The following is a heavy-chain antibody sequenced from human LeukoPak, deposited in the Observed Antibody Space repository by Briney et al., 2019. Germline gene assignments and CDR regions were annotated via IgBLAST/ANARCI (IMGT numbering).Heavy chain of an antibody. CDR1: GFNLNNYA. CDR2: VTGPGDTT. CDR3: AKGAAIDH. V-gene: IGHV3-23*01. D-gene: IGHD2-21*01. J-gene: IGHJ4*02. Sequence: GGSLRLSRAASGFNLNNYAMNWVRQAPGKGLERVAAVTGPGDTTYYADSVKGRFIISRDSFKDTLYLQMNRLGAEDTALYYCAKGAAIDHWGQGTLVTVSS.